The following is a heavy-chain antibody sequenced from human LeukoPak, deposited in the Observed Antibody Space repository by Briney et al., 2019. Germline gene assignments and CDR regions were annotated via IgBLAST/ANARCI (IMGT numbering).Heavy chain of an antibody. CDR1: GFTFSSYE. CDR3: AKGSGYSCGTDY. J-gene: IGHJ4*02. D-gene: IGHD5-18*01. CDR2: ISSSGSTI. V-gene: IGHV3-48*03. Sequence: GGSLRLSCAASGFTFSSYEMSWVRQAPGTGLEWVSYISSSGSTIYYADSVKGRFTISRDNAKNSLYLQMNSLRAEDTAVYYCAKGSGYSCGTDYWGQGTLVTVSS.